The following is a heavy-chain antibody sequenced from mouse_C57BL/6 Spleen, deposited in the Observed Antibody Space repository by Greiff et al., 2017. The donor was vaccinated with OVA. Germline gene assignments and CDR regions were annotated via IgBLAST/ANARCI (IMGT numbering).Heavy chain of an antibody. Sequence: QVQLQQPGAELVMPGASVKLSCKASGYTFTSYWMHWVKQRPGQGLEWIGEIDPSDSYTNYNQKFKGKSTLTVDKSSSTAYMQLSSLTSEDSAVYYCAGVILYDDAMDYWGKGTSVTVSS. CDR1: GYTFTSYW. V-gene: IGHV1-69*01. CDR3: AGVILYDDAMDY. CDR2: IDPSDSYT. J-gene: IGHJ4*01. D-gene: IGHD2-14*01.